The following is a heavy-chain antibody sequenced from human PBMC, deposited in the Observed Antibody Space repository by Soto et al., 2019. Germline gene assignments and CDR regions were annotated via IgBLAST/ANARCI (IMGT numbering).Heavy chain of an antibody. Sequence: QVQLVQSGAEVKKPGASVKVSCKASGYTFTSYAMHWVRQAPGQRLEWMGWINAGNGNTKYSQKFQGRVTITRDTSASTAYMELSSLRSEDTAVYYCARDDSYCSGGSCSYSGSYGYWGQGTLVTVSS. V-gene: IGHV1-3*01. J-gene: IGHJ4*02. D-gene: IGHD2-15*01. CDR2: INAGNGNT. CDR1: GYTFTSYA. CDR3: ARDDSYCSGGSCSYSGSYGY.